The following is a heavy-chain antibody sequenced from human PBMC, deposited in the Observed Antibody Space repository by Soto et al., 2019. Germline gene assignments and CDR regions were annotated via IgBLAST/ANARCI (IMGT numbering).Heavy chain of an antibody. CDR1: GDVFRSYG. CDR3: ARVRCFNGLCHTADYGMDV. D-gene: IGHD2-8*01. CDR2: IIPISGTT. V-gene: IGHV1-69*13. Sequence: SVKVSCKASGDVFRSYGINWVRQAPGQGLGWMGGIIPISGTTNYAQKFQGRDAITADESTDTVYMELSRLRSEDTAVYFCARVRCFNGLCHTADYGMDVWGQGTTVTVSS. J-gene: IGHJ6*02.